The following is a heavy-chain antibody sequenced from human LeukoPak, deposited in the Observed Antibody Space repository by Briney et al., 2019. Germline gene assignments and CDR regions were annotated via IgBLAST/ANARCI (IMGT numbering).Heavy chain of an antibody. CDR1: GFTCSSYD. J-gene: IGHJ6*02. V-gene: IGHV3-33*08. D-gene: IGHD3-10*01. CDR2: IRDDGIDK. Sequence: GGSLRLSCAASGFTCSSYDMHWVRQAPGKGLEWVAVIRDDGIDKFYADSVKGRFTISRDNSKNTLHLQMNNVRVEDTAVYYCARRGSRQAPYFYYGMDVWGQGTTVTVSS. CDR3: ARRGSRQAPYFYYGMDV.